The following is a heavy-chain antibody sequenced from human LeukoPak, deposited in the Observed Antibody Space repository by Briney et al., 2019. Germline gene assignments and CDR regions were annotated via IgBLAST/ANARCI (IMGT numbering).Heavy chain of an antibody. CDR2: INSSSYI. V-gene: IGHV3-21*01. Sequence: GGSLRLSCETSGFTFSSYSMHWVRQAPGKGLEWVSSINSSSYIYYADSVKGRFTISRDNSKNSLYLQMNSLRAEDTALYYCARDRELRYCSSTSCYNYFGMDVWGQGTMVTVSS. CDR3: ARDRELRYCSSTSCYNYFGMDV. CDR1: GFTFSSYS. D-gene: IGHD2-2*02. J-gene: IGHJ6*02.